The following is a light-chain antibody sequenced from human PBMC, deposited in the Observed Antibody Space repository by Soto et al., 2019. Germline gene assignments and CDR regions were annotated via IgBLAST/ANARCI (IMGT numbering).Light chain of an antibody. J-gene: IGKJ2*01. CDR3: QQYNSYSFF. V-gene: IGKV1-5*03. CDR1: QSISSW. Sequence: DIQMTQSPSTLPAFVGDRVTITCRASQSISSWLAWYQQKPGKAPRLLIYKASSLESGVPSRFSVSGSGTEFTLTISSLQPDDFATFYCQQYNSYSFFFGQGTKLEIK. CDR2: KAS.